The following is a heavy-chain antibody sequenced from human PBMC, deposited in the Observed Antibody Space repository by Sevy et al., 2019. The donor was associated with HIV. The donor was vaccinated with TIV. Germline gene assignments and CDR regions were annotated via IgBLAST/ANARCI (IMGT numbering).Heavy chain of an antibody. Sequence: GGSLRLSCVGSGITFSYYSMNWVRQAPGKGLEWVSSISSSRSNIYYADSVKGRFTISRDNAKKSLYLQMNSLRAEDTAVYYCARDRDGSGSSGGYGMDVWGQGTTVTVSS. V-gene: IGHV3-21*01. CDR1: GITFSYYS. D-gene: IGHD3-10*01. CDR2: ISSSRSNI. J-gene: IGHJ6*02. CDR3: ARDRDGSGSSGGYGMDV.